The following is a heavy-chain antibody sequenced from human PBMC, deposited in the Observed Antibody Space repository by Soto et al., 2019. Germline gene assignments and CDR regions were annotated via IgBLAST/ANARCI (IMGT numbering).Heavy chain of an antibody. V-gene: IGHV3-30-3*01. D-gene: IGHD6-13*01. J-gene: IGHJ6*02. CDR3: ARAWQQLVSYYYYGMDV. CDR1: GFTFSSYA. CDR2: ISYDGSNK. Sequence: QVQLVESGGGVVQPGRSLRLSCAASGFTFSSYAMHWVRQAPGKGLEWVAVISYDGSNKYYADSVKGRFTISRDNSKNTLALQMNSLRAEDTAVYYCARAWQQLVSYYYYGMDVWGQGTTVTVSS.